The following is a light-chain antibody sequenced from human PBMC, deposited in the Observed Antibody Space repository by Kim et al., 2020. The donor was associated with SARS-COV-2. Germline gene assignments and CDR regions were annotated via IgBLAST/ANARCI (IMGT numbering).Light chain of an antibody. Sequence: WAPEEQATLSGRASQRVSSSYLAWYQQKPGQDPRHLIYGAASRATGNPDRFSGSGSGTDFTLTISRLEPEDFAVYYCQQYGSSSPFGGGTKVDIK. CDR1: QRVSSSY. V-gene: IGKV3-20*01. CDR3: QQYGSSSP. CDR2: GAA. J-gene: IGKJ4*01.